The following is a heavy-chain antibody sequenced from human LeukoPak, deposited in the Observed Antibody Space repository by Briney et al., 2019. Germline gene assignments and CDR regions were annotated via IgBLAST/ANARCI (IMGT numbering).Heavy chain of an antibody. V-gene: IGHV1-2*02. CDR1: GYTFTGYY. D-gene: IGHD3-16*02. CDR2: INPNSGGT. Sequence: ASVKVSCKASGYTFTGYYMHWVRQAPGQGLEWMGWINPNSGGTNYAQKFQGRVTMTRDTSISTAYMELSRLRSDDTAVYYCARGRDRLHYYFDYWGQGTLVTVSS. J-gene: IGHJ4*02. CDR3: ARGRDRLHYYFDY.